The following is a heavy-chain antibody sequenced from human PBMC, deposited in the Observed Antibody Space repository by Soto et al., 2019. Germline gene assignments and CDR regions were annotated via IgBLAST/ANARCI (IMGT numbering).Heavy chain of an antibody. V-gene: IGHV1-8*01. CDR3: ARGRVDWLDY. CDR2: MNPNSGNT. Sequence: QVQLVQSGAEVKKPGASVKVSCKASGYTFTSYDINWVRQATGQGLEWMGWMNPNSGNTGYAQKFQCRTTRTRHSSRRTAYMELSSLRPEDTAVYSCARGRVDWLDYWGQGTRVTVSS. CDR1: GYTFTSYD. D-gene: IGHD3-9*01. J-gene: IGHJ4*02.